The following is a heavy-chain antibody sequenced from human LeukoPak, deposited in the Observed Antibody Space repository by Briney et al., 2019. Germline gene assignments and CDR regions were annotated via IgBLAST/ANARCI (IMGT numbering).Heavy chain of an antibody. V-gene: IGHV4-59*08. CDR1: GGSISSYY. CDR3: AGDMGATTVDY. D-gene: IGHD1-26*01. J-gene: IGHJ4*02. Sequence: SETLSLTCTVAGGSISSYYWSWIRQPPGKGLEWIGYISYSGSTNYDPSLKSRVTISVDTSKNQFSLKLTSVTAADTAIYFCAGDMGATTVDYWGQGVLVTVSS. CDR2: ISYSGST.